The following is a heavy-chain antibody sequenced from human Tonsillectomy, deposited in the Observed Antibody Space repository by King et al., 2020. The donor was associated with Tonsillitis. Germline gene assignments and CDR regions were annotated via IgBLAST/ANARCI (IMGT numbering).Heavy chain of an antibody. J-gene: IGHJ4*02. D-gene: IGHD3-10*01. V-gene: IGHV1-69*01. Sequence: VQLVESGAEVKKPGSSVKVSCKASGGTFSSYDISWVRQAPGQGLEWMGGIIPIFGTANYAQRFQGRGTIAADESTSTAYMELSSLRSEDTAVYYCARASGSGSYYNAGGFDYWGQGSLVTVSS. CDR2: IIPIFGTA. CDR3: ARASGSGSYYNAGGFDY. CDR1: GGTFSSYD.